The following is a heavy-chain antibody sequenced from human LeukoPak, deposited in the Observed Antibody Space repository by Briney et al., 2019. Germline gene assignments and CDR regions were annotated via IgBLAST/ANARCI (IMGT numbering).Heavy chain of an antibody. CDR3: ARESQTGTFDY. CDR1: GYTFTGYY. V-gene: IGHV1-2*02. Sequence: ASVKVSCKASGYTFTGYYMHWVRQAPGQGLEWMGLINPNSGGTNYAQKFQGRVTMTRDTSISTAYMELSRLRSDDPAVYYCARESQTGTFDYWGQGTLVTVSS. D-gene: IGHD1-7*01. CDR2: INPNSGGT. J-gene: IGHJ4*02.